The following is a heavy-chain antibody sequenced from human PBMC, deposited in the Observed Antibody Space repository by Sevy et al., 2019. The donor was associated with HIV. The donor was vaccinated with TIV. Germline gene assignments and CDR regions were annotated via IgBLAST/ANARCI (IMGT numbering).Heavy chain of an antibody. V-gene: IGHV1-2*04. CDR2: INPNSGGT. Sequence: ASVKVSCKASGYTFTGYYMHWVRQAPGQGLEWMGWINPNSGGTNYAQKFQGWVTMTRDTSISTAYMELSRLRSDDTAVYYCARVSSQRDDTADYYYYYMDVWGKGTTVTVSS. D-gene: IGHD5-18*01. CDR3: ARVSSQRDDTADYYYYYMDV. J-gene: IGHJ6*03. CDR1: GYTFTGYY.